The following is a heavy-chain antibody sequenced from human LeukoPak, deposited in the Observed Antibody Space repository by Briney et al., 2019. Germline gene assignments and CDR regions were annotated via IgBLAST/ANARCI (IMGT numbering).Heavy chain of an antibody. CDR2: IGTAGDT. CDR3: ARSSSGAHDAFDI. Sequence: GGSLRLSCAASGFTFSSYDMHWVRQATGKGLEWVSPIGTAGDTYYPGSAKGRFTISRENAKNSLYLQMNSLRAGDTAVYYCARSSSGAHDAFDIWGQGTMVTVSS. J-gene: IGHJ3*02. D-gene: IGHD6-13*01. V-gene: IGHV3-13*01. CDR1: GFTFSSYD.